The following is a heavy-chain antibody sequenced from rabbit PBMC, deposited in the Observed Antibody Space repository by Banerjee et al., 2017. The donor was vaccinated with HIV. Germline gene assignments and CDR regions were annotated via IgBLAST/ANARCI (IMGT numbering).Heavy chain of an antibody. CDR3: ARQDWSYAWPSCNL. D-gene: IGHD6-1*01. CDR2: IAGGSSGST. Sequence: QEQLVESGGGLVQPEGSLTLTCKASGSDLSSYYDMCWVRQAPGKGLEWIGCIAGGSSGSTHYARWAKGRFTISKTSSTTVTLQMTSLTAADTATYFCARQDWSYAWPSCNLWGPGTLVTVS. CDR1: GSDLSSYYD. J-gene: IGHJ4*01. V-gene: IGHV1S45*01.